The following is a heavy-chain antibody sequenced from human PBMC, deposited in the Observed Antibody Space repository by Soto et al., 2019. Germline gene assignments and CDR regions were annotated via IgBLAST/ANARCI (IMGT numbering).Heavy chain of an antibody. CDR1: GFTFSSYS. V-gene: IGHV3-48*01. CDR2: ISSSSSTI. J-gene: IGHJ4*02. D-gene: IGHD6-13*01. CDR3: ARDRAYSSSWYSRELDY. Sequence: PGGSLRLSCAASGFTFSSYSMNWVRQAPGKGLEWVSYISSSSSTIYYADSVKGRFTISRDSAKNSLYLQMNSLRAEDTAVYYCARDRAYSSSWYSRELDYWGQGTLVTVSS.